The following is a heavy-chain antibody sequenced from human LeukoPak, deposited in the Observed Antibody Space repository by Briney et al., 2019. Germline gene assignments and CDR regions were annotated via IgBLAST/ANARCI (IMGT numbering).Heavy chain of an antibody. CDR3: ARGRYYCGSGSYPPFDY. CDR2: INHSGST. V-gene: IGHV4-34*01. D-gene: IGHD3-10*01. CDR1: GGSFSGYY. J-gene: IGHJ4*02. Sequence: SETLSLTCAVYGGSFSGYYWSWIRQPPGKGLEWIGEINHSGSTNYNPSLKSRVTISVDTSKNQFSLKLSSVTAADTAVYYCARGRYYCGSGSYPPFDYWGQGTLVTVSS.